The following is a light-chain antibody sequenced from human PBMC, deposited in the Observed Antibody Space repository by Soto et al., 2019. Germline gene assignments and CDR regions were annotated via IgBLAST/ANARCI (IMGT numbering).Light chain of an antibody. CDR1: QSISNY. Sequence: DIQMTQSPSSLSASVGDRVTITCRASQSISNYLNWYQQKPGKAPKLLIYAASSMQSGVPSRFSGSGSETDFTLTISSLQPDESATYYCQQSFRPLWTLGQGTKVEV. V-gene: IGKV1-39*01. J-gene: IGKJ1*01. CDR2: AAS. CDR3: QQSFRPLWT.